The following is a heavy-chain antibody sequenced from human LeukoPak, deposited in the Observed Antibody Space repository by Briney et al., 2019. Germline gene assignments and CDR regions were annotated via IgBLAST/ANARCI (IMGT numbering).Heavy chain of an antibody. Sequence: GGSLRLTCAASGFTFDDYGMNWVRQAPGKGLEWVSSISSSSSYIYYADSVKGRFTISRDNAKNSLYLQMNSLRAEDTAVYYCVLIAAVATGDSLDIWGQGTMVTVSS. V-gene: IGHV3-21*01. CDR3: VLIAAVATGDSLDI. J-gene: IGHJ3*02. CDR2: ISSSSSYI. CDR1: GFTFDDYG. D-gene: IGHD6-13*01.